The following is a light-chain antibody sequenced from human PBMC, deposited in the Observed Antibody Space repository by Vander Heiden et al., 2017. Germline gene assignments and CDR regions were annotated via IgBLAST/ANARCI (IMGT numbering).Light chain of an antibody. J-gene: IGLJ1*01. CDR1: SSNIGNNY. V-gene: IGLV1-51*02. Sequence: GCSSNIGNNYVSWYQQVPGTAPKLLIYASSKRPSGIPDRPPGSKSGTSATLGITGLRTAHEADDHSGTWDSSLSPYVFGTGTEVTVL. CDR3: GTWDSSLSPYV. CDR2: ASS.